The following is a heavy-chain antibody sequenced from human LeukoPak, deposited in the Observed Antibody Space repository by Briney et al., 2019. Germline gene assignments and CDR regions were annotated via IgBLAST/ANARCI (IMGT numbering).Heavy chain of an antibody. CDR3: AKHPDYYGSGSFDY. Sequence: PGGSLRLSCAASGFTFDDYAMHWVRQAPGKGLEWVSGISWNSGSIGYADSVKGRFTISRDNAKNSLYLQMNSPRAEDTAVYYCAKHPDYYGSGSFDYWGQGTLVTVSS. J-gene: IGHJ4*02. CDR2: ISWNSGSI. D-gene: IGHD3-10*01. CDR1: GFTFDDYA. V-gene: IGHV3-9*01.